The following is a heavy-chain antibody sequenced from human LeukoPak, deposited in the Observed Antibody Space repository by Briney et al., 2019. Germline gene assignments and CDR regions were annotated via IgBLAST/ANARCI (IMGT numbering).Heavy chain of an antibody. CDR1: GFTFSNAW. V-gene: IGHV3-15*01. CDR2: IKSKTDGGTT. D-gene: IGHD2-15*01. CDR3: VGVNLVVAATPYAFDI. Sequence: GGSLRLSCAASGFTFSNAWMSWVRQAPGKGLEWVGRIKSKTDGGTTDYAAPVKGRFTISRDDSKHTLYLQMNSLKTEDTAVYYCVGVNLVVAATPYAFDIWGQGTMVTVSS. J-gene: IGHJ3*02.